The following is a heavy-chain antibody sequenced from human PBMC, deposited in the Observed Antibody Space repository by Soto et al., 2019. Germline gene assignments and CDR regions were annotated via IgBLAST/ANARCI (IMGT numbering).Heavy chain of an antibody. CDR2: TYYRSRWYS. D-gene: IGHD2-15*01. V-gene: IGHV6-1*01. Sequence: SQTLSLTCVGSGDTVSVISVAWGCVIHSPSRGLEWVGRTYYRSRWYSDYAVSGRSRIDINADTSKNQASLPLNAATPQYTAVYYCARAEEDSDYYYYGMDVWVQGPTVTVSS. CDR3: ARAEEDSDYYYYGMDV. J-gene: IGHJ6*02. CDR1: GDTVSVISVA.